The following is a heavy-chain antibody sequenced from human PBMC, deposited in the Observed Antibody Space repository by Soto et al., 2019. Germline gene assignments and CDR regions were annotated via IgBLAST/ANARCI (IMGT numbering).Heavy chain of an antibody. J-gene: IGHJ6*03. CDR2: IIPILGIA. Sequence: QVQLVQSGAEVKKPGSSVKVSCKASGGTFSSYTISWVRQAPGQGLEWMGRIIPILGIANYAQKFQGRVTITADKSTSTAYMELSSLRSEDTAVYYCAGDGCSSTSCYYMDVWGKGTTVTVSS. CDR3: AGDGCSSTSCYYMDV. CDR1: GGTFSSYT. D-gene: IGHD2-2*01. V-gene: IGHV1-69*08.